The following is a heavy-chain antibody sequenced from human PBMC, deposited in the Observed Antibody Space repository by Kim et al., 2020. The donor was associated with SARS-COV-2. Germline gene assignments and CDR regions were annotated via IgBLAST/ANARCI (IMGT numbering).Heavy chain of an antibody. D-gene: IGHD2-2*01. J-gene: IGHJ4*02. CDR1: GYTLTELS. CDR2: FDPENGET. CDR3: ATAGCSSTSCHFVY. Sequence: ASVKVSCKVSGYTLTELSIHWVRQAPGKGPEWMGGFDPENGETIYTQKFQARVTMTEDTSTDTAYMELTSLRSDDTAVYYCATAGCSSTSCHFVYWGQGTLVTVSS. V-gene: IGHV1-24*01.